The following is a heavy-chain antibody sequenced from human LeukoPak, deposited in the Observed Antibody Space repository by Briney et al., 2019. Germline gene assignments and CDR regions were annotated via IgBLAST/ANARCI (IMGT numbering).Heavy chain of an antibody. J-gene: IGHJ3*02. D-gene: IGHD6-6*01. CDR3: AKSSSVAARGPFDI. CDR1: GYSISSGRF. V-gene: IGHV4-38-2*01. CDR2: IYNTGTT. Sequence: ETLSLTCSVSGYSISSGRFGGWIRRPPGKGLECLGSIYNTGTTYLRPSLTNRLTLSVDPSRNQFSLKLPSMTAADTAMYYCAKSSSVAARGPFDIWGLGTVVTVSP.